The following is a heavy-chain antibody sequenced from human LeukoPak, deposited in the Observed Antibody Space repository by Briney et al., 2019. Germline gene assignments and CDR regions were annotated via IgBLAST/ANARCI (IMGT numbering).Heavy chain of an antibody. V-gene: IGHV5-51*01. CDR1: GYSFTDYW. CDR2: IYPGDSDT. D-gene: IGHD6-19*01. J-gene: IGHJ4*02. CDR3: AAPVAGGGY. Sequence: GESLKISCQASGYSFTDYWIGWVRQVPGEGLEWMGIIYPGDSDTRYNPSFQGQVTISADKSISTAYLQWSSLKASDTAMYYCAAPVAGGGYWGQGTLVTVSS.